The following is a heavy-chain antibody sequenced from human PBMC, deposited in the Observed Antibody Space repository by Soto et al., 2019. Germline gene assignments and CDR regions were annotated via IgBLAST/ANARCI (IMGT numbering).Heavy chain of an antibody. D-gene: IGHD2-15*01. CDR1: GDSVSSNSAA. V-gene: IGHV6-1*01. J-gene: IGHJ4*02. Sequence: PSQTLSLTCAISGDSVSSNSAAWNWIRQSPWRGLEWLGRTYYRSKWYTDYAVSVKSRITVNPDTSKNQFSLHLNSVTPEDTAVYYCARGGCSGGSCSFYFDYWGQGTLVTVSS. CDR2: TYYRSKWYT. CDR3: ARGGCSGGSCSFYFDY.